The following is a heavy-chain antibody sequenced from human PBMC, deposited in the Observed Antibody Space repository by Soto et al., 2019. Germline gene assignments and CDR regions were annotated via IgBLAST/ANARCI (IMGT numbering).Heavy chain of an antibody. V-gene: IGHV3-11*06. D-gene: IGHD3-22*01. CDR1: GFTLSDYY. Sequence: PRLSCAASGFTLSDYYMSWIRQAPGKGLEWVSYISSSTSFTNYADSVKGRFTISRDNAKNSLHLQMNSLRAEDTAVYYCARIGYYYDSRNLPPPYYFDYWGQGTLVTVSS. J-gene: IGHJ4*02. CDR2: ISSSTSFT. CDR3: ARIGYYYDSRNLPPPYYFDY.